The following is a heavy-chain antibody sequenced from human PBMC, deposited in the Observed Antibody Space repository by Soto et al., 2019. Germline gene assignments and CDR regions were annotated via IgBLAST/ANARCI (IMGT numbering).Heavy chain of an antibody. V-gene: IGHV3-21*01. J-gene: IGHJ4*02. CDR2: MSRSSRYI. CDR1: GFAFNSYS. D-gene: IGHD1-26*01. Sequence: PGGSLRLSCAASGFAFNSYSMNWVRQAPGKGLEWVSSMSRSSRYIYYADSVKGRFTISRDNARNSVYLQMNSLRAEDTAVYYCARDGGGAATLPNYFEYWGQGTLVTVSS. CDR3: ARDGGGAATLPNYFEY.